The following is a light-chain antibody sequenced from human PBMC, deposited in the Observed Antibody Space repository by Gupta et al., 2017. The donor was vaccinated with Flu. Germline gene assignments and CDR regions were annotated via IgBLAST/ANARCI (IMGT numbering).Light chain of an antibody. CDR2: GAS. V-gene: IGKV3-20*01. CDR1: QSVRSSY. J-gene: IGKJ4*01. CDR3: QQEGSSPLT. Sequence: GTLYLSPGERATLSCRASQSVRSSYLAWYQQKPGQAPRLLIYGASSRATGIPDRFSGSGSGTEFTLTISRLEPEDFAVYYCQQEGSSPLTFGGGTKVEIK.